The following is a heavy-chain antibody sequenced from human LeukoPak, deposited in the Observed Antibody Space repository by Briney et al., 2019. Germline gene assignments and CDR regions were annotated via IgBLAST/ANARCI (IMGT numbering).Heavy chain of an antibody. J-gene: IGHJ4*02. CDR2: ISSSSSTI. D-gene: IGHD4-11*01. Sequence: GGSLRLSCAASGFTFSSYSMNWVRQAPGKGLEWVSYISSSSSTIYYADSVKGRFTISIDYAKNSLYLQMNSLRAEDTAVYYCARRHDYSNYDYWGQGTLVTVSS. CDR3: ARRHDYSNYDY. V-gene: IGHV3-48*01. CDR1: GFTFSSYS.